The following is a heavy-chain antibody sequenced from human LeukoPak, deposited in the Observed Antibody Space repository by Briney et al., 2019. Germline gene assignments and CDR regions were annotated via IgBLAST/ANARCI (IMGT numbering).Heavy chain of an antibody. CDR2: IYYSGST. CDR1: GGSISSYY. D-gene: IGHD1-26*01. V-gene: IGHV4-59*01. J-gene: IGHJ4*02. Sequence: SETLSLTCTASGGSISSYYWSWIRQPPGKGLEWIGYIYYSGSTNYNPSLKSRVTISVDTSKNQFSLKPSSVTAADTAVYYGARGGRGVDLGYWGQGTLVTVSS. CDR3: ARGGRGVDLGY.